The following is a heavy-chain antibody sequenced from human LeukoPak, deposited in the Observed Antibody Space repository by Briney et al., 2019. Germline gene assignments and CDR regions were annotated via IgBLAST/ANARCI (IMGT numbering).Heavy chain of an antibody. D-gene: IGHD6-13*01. CDR1: GYTFTSNY. CDR3: ARASVFIHGAAAGTSTPDY. V-gene: IGHV1-46*01. CDR2: ISPSGGST. J-gene: IGHJ4*02. Sequence: ASVKVSCKAFGYTFTSNYMHWVRQAPGQGPEWMGVISPSGGSTTYAQKFQGRVTLTRDMSTSTDYLELSSLRSEDTAVYYCARASVFIHGAAAGTSTPDYWGQGTLVTVSS.